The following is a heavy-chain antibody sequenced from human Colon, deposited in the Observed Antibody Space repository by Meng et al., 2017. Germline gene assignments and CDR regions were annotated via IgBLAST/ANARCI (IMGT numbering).Heavy chain of an antibody. J-gene: IGHJ4*02. V-gene: IGHV4-28*01. D-gene: IGHD5-24*01. CDR1: GYSISSSTW. CDR2: IYYSGST. Sequence: QVQRQESRPGLVTTSHTPSLTCTVPGYSISSSTWWVWIRQPPGKGLEWIGYIYYSGSTDYNPSLKSRVTMSVDTSKNQFSLKLSSVTAVDTAVYYCARKRDGYNPFDDWGQGTLVTVSS. CDR3: ARKRDGYNPFDD.